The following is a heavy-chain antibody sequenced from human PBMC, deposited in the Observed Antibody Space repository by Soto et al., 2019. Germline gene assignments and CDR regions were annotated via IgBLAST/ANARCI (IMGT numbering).Heavy chain of an antibody. CDR2: IYYSGST. V-gene: IGHV4-59*01. CDR1: GGSISSYY. CDR3: ARSIAYYDFWSGFGFDP. D-gene: IGHD3-3*01. Sequence: SEPLSLTCTVSGGSISSYYWSWIRQPPGKGLEWIGYIYYSGSTNYNPSLKSRVTISVDTSKNQFSLKLSSVTAADTAVYYCARSIAYYDFWSGFGFDPWGQGTLVTVSS. J-gene: IGHJ5*02.